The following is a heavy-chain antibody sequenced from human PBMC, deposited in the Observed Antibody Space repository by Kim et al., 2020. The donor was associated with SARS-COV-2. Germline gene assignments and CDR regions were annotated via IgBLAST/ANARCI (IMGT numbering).Heavy chain of an antibody. CDR3: ARVALLGIVGAPGFDP. D-gene: IGHD1-26*01. Sequence: SLKSRVTISVDTSKNQFSLKLSSVTAADTAVYYCARVALLGIVGAPGFDPWGQGTLVTVSS. V-gene: IGHV4-34*01. J-gene: IGHJ5*02.